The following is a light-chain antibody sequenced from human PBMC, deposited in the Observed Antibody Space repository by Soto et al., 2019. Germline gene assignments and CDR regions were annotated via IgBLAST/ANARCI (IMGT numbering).Light chain of an antibody. J-gene: IGKJ2*01. CDR2: KAS. CDR1: QSVSSW. V-gene: IGKV1-5*03. CDR3: QQYSSLYT. Sequence: DIQMTQSPSTLSASVGDRVTITCRASQSVSSWLAWYQQKPGKAPKLLIYKASSLESGDPSMFSGSGSGTEFTLTISCLQPDDFATYYCQQYSSLYTFGQGTKLEIK.